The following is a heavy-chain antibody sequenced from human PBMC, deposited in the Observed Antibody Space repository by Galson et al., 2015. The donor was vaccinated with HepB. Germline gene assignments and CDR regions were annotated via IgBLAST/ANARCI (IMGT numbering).Heavy chain of an antibody. V-gene: IGHV1-3*01. CDR1: GYTFTSYA. J-gene: IGHJ5*02. Sequence: VKVSCKASGYTFTSYAMHWVRQAPGQRLEWMGWINAGNGNTKYSQKFQDRVTITRDTSASTAYMELSSLRSEDTAVYYCARDRVFIAAARPKTYNWFDPWGQGTLVTVSS. CDR3: ARDRVFIAAARPKTYNWFDP. CDR2: INAGNGNT. D-gene: IGHD6-13*01.